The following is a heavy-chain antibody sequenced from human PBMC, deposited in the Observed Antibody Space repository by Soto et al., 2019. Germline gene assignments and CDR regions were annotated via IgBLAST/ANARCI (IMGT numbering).Heavy chain of an antibody. CDR3: ASFFYSSGWKNDAFDI. J-gene: IGHJ3*02. D-gene: IGHD6-19*01. CDR1: GFTFDDYG. CDR2: INWNGGST. V-gene: IGHV3-20*01. Sequence: PGGSLRLSCAASGFTFDDYGMSWVRQAPGKGLEWVSGINWNGGSTGYADSVKGRFTISRDNAKNSLYLQMNSLRAEDTALYHCASFFYSSGWKNDAFDIWGQGTMVTVSS.